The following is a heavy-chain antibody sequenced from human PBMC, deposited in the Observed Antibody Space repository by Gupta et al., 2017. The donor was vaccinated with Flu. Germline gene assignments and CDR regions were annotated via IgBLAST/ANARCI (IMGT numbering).Heavy chain of an antibody. CDR2: IYHSGST. CDR3: ARYCSSTSCQSIHFDS. J-gene: IGHJ4*02. CDR1: GGSVSSSNW. D-gene: IGHD2-2*01. Sequence: QVQLQESGPGLVKPSGTLSLTCAVSGGSVSSSNWWSWVRQPPGKGLEWIGEIYHSGSTNYNPSLKSRVTISVDKSKNQFSLNLSSVTAADAAVYYCARYCSSTSCQSIHFDSWGQGTLVTVSS. V-gene: IGHV4-4*02.